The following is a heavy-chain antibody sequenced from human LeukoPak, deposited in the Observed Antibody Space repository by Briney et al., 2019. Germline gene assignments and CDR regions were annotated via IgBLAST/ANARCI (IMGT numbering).Heavy chain of an antibody. CDR1: GGSISSSSYY. CDR3: ARARGTVTTRGSGKYYFDY. J-gene: IGHJ4*02. D-gene: IGHD4-17*01. V-gene: IGHV4-39*02. Sequence: PSETLSLTCIVSGGSISSSSYYWGWIRQPPGKRLEWIGSIYYSGSTYYNPSLKSRVTISVDTSNNQFSLNLSSVTAADTAVYYCARARGTVTTRGSGKYYFDYWGQGTLVTVSS. CDR2: IYYSGST.